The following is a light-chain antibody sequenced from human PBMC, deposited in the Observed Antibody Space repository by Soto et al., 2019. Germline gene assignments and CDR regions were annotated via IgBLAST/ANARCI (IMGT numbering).Light chain of an antibody. Sequence: QLVLTQSSSASASLGSSVKLTCTLSSGHSSYIIAWHQQQPGKAPRYLMKLEGSGSYNKGSGVPDRFSGSSSGADRYLTISTHQTEDEADYYCETWDSNTRVFGGGTKLTVL. J-gene: IGLJ3*02. CDR1: SGHSSYI. V-gene: IGLV4-60*03. CDR3: ETWDSNTRV. CDR2: LEGSGSY.